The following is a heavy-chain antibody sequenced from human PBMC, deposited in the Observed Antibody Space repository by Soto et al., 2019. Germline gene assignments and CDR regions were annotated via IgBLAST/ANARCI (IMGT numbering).Heavy chain of an antibody. CDR1: GFNFGSYA. CDR3: VKGKESGYRGAFDS. Sequence: VGSLRLSCAASGFNFGSYAMGWVRQAPGKGLEWVSGVSGSGGSPYYADSVKGRLTISKDKSKNTLYLDLNNLRPEDTAVYFCVKGKESGYRGAFDSWGQGTMVTVSS. J-gene: IGHJ4*02. CDR2: VSGSGGSP. V-gene: IGHV3-23*01. D-gene: IGHD5-18*01.